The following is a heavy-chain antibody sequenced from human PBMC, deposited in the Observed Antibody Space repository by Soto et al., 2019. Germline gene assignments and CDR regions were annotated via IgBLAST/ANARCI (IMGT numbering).Heavy chain of an antibody. D-gene: IGHD2-2*02. J-gene: IGHJ6*02. CDR1: GGTFSSYA. Sequence: GASVKVSCKASGGTFSSYAISWVRQAPGQGLEWMGGIIPIFGTANYAQKFQGRVTITADESTSTAYMELSSLRSEDTAVYYCARVVEMPAAIGEDGYYYGMDVWGQGTTVTVSS. V-gene: IGHV1-69*13. CDR2: IIPIFGTA. CDR3: ARVVEMPAAIGEDGYYYGMDV.